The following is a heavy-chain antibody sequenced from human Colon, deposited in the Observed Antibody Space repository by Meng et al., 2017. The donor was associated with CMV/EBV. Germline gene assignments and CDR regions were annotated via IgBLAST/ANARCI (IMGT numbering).Heavy chain of an antibody. J-gene: IGHJ4*02. V-gene: IGHV3-66*01. Sequence: QVVESEGPLLHPGSSLELSFPATGFPFRSTHTSSSRHAPRKGLDESSVSYSGGTTFYEDSVKGRLTISKDNSKNTLNPQTNSLSAEDTAVYDCARGYSGTSSWGQGTLVTVSS. CDR3: ARGYSGTSS. D-gene: IGHD1-26*01. CDR2: SYSGGTT. CDR1: GFPFRSTH.